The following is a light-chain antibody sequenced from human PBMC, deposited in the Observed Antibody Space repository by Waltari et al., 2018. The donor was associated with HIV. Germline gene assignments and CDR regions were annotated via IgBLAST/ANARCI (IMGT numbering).Light chain of an antibody. J-gene: IGKJ1*01. CDR2: AAS. CDR3: QQSYSTPQT. V-gene: IGKV1-39*01. Sequence: DIPLTQSPHSLSASVGDRVTITCRASQSISTYLNWYQLKSGKAPKLLIYAASSPQSGVPSRFSGSGSGTDFSLTISSLQPEDFATYYCQQSYSTPQTFGQGTKVEIK. CDR1: QSISTY.